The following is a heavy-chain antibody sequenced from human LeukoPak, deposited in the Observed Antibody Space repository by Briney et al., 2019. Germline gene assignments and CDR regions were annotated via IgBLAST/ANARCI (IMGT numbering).Heavy chain of an antibody. J-gene: IGHJ5*02. Sequence: GGSLRLSCAASGFTFSSYGMHWVRQAPGKGLGGVAFIRYDGSNKYYADSVKGRFTISRDNSKNTLYLQMNSLRAEDTAVYYCAKMATMVRGVPFPFDPWGQGTLVTVSS. CDR1: GFTFSSYG. CDR3: AKMATMVRGVPFPFDP. V-gene: IGHV3-30*02. D-gene: IGHD3-10*01. CDR2: IRYDGSNK.